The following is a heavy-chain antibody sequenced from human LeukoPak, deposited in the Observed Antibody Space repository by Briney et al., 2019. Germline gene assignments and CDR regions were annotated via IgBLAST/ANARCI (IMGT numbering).Heavy chain of an antibody. J-gene: IGHJ4*02. CDR2: IWYDGTNK. CDR1: GFSFSSYG. V-gene: IGHV3-33*01. CDR3: ARDQRGFSYSKYYFDY. D-gene: IGHD5-18*01. Sequence: GRSLRLSCAASGFSFSSYGMHWVRQAPGKGLEWVAVIWYDGTNKYYADSVKGRFTISRDNSKNTLYLQMDSLRGEDTAVYYCARDQRGFSYSKYYFDYWGQGTLVTVSS.